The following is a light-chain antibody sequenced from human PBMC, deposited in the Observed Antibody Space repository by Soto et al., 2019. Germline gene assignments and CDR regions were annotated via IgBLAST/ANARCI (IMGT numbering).Light chain of an antibody. V-gene: IGLV2-14*01. CDR1: SSDVGAYNR. J-gene: IGLJ1*01. CDR3: LSYTTSSSYV. CDR2: EVS. Sequence: QSALTQPASVSGSPGQSITISCTGTSSDVGAYNRVSWYQQHSGKAPKLMIYEVSNRPSGVSNRFSGSKSGNTASLTISGLQAEDEADYYCLSYTTSSSYVFGTGTKVTGL.